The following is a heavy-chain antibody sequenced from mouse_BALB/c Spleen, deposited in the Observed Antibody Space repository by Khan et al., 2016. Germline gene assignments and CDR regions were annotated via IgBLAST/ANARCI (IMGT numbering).Heavy chain of an antibody. CDR2: FYPGSGSI. CDR1: GYTFTEYI. V-gene: IGHV1-62-2*01. D-gene: IGHD2-4*01. Sequence: QVRLQQSGAELVKPGASVKLSCKASGYTFTEYIIHWVKQRSGQGLEWIGWFYPGSGSIKYNEKFKDKATLTADKPSSTVYMELSRLTSEDSAVYFCARHEGRTMITTVYFDYWGQGTTLTVSS. J-gene: IGHJ2*01. CDR3: ARHEGRTMITTVYFDY.